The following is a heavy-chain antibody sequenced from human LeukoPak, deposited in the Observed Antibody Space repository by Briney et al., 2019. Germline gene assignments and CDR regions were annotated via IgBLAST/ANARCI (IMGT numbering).Heavy chain of an antibody. D-gene: IGHD3-10*01. CDR1: GYTFTDYY. CDR2: INPNSGGT. Sequence: ASVKVSCEASGYTFTDYYIHWVRQAPGQGLECVGWINPNSGGTNYAQKFQGRVTMTRDTSISTAYMELSRLRSDDTAVYYCARGGSGSYFSWLDPWGQGTLVTVSS. J-gene: IGHJ5*02. V-gene: IGHV1-2*02. CDR3: ARGGSGSYFSWLDP.